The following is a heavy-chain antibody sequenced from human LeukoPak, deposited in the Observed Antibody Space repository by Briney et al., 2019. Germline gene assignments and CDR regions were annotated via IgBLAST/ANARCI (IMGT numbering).Heavy chain of an antibody. J-gene: IGHJ4*02. CDR2: IIPILGIA. D-gene: IGHD2-2*01. CDR1: GGTFSSYA. Sequence: GASVKVSCKASGGTFSSYAISWVRQAPGQGLEWMGRIIPILGIANYAQKFQGRVTITADKSTSTAYMELSSLRSEDTAVYYCATPAAIEGRDYWGQGTLVTVSS. CDR3: ATPAAIEGRDY. V-gene: IGHV1-69*04.